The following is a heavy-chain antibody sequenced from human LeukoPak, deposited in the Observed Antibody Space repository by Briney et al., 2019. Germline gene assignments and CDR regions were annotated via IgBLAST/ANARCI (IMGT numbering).Heavy chain of an antibody. J-gene: IGHJ4*02. CDR3: AREHSSSWNDDYFDY. V-gene: IGHV1-18*01. D-gene: IGHD6-13*01. CDR2: ISAYNGNT. CDR1: GYTFTSYG. Sequence: ASVKVSCKASGYTFTSYGISWVRLAPGQGLEWMGWISAYNGNTNYAQKLQGRVTMTTDTSTSTAYMELRSLRSDDTAVYYCAREHSSSWNDDYFDYWGQGVLVIVSS.